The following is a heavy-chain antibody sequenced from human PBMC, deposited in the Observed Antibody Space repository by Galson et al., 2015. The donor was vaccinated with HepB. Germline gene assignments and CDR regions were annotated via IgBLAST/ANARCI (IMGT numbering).Heavy chain of an antibody. D-gene: IGHD3-3*01. Sequence: SLRLSCAASGFTFSNYGMNWVRQAPGKGLEWVSSISSSTTYINYADSVKGRFTISRDNAKNSMYLQMNSLRAEDTAVYYCARIRVSDDYDFWSGFYIPDDYWGQGTLVTVSS. CDR3: ARIRVSDDYDFWSGFYIPDDY. CDR1: GFTFSNYG. CDR2: ISSSTTYI. J-gene: IGHJ4*02. V-gene: IGHV3-21*01.